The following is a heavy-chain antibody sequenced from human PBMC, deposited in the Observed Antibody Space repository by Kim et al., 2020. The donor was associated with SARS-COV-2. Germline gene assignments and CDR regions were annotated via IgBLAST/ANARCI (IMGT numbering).Heavy chain of an antibody. CDR3: ARDGGIYIAVAGDFDY. CDR2: ISAYNGNT. D-gene: IGHD6-19*01. CDR1: GYTFTSYG. Sequence: ASVKVSCKASGYTFTSYGISWVRQAPGQGLEWMGWISAYNGNTNYAQKLQGRVTMTTDTSTSTAYMELRSLRSDDTAVYYCARDGGIYIAVAGDFDYWGQGTLVTVSS. V-gene: IGHV1-18*01. J-gene: IGHJ4*02.